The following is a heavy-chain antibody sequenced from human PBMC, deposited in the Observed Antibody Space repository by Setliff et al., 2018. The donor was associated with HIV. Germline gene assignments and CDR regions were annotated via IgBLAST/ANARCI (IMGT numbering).Heavy chain of an antibody. CDR3: AREGTTVTLDY. Sequence: PSETLSLTCTVSGDSISSGAYYWGWIRQPPGKGLEWIGSMSYSGSTYYNPSLKSRVTISVDTSKSQFSLKLSSVTAADTAVYYCAREGTTVTLDYWGQGTLVTVSS. J-gene: IGHJ4*02. CDR2: MSYSGST. D-gene: IGHD4-4*01. V-gene: IGHV4-39*02. CDR1: GDSISSGAYY.